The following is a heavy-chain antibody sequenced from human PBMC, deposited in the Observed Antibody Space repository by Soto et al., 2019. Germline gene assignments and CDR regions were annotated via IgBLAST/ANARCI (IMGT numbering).Heavy chain of an antibody. Sequence: EVQLIESGGGLTQPGGSLRLSCAASGLTVSTKSMNWIRQAPGKGLEWVAALYSGGSAYYADSVKGRFTISRDSSKNTLYLQMNSLRVDDTAVYYCASSVFYSGFLDPWGQGALVTVSS. D-gene: IGHD3-10*01. CDR1: GLTVSTKS. V-gene: IGHV3-53*01. J-gene: IGHJ5*02. CDR2: LYSGGSA. CDR3: ASSVFYSGFLDP.